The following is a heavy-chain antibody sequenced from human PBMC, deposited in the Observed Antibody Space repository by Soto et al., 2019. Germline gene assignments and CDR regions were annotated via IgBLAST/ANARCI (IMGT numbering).Heavy chain of an antibody. CDR1: GFTFSSYS. V-gene: IGHV3-48*01. Sequence: GGSLRLSCAASGFTFSSYSMNWVRQAPGKGLEWVSYISSSSSTIYYADSVKGRFTISRDNAKNSLYLQMNSLRAEDTAVYYCARGVGNYGDYFFYYFDYWGQGTLVTVSS. D-gene: IGHD4-17*01. CDR3: ARGVGNYGDYFFYYFDY. J-gene: IGHJ4*02. CDR2: ISSSSSTI.